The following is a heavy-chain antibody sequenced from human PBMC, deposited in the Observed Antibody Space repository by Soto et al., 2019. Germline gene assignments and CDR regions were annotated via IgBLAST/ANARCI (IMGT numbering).Heavy chain of an antibody. CDR3: ARDHGVSGSRGAFDI. Sequence: GGSLRLSCAASGFTFSSYGMHWVRQAPGKGLEWVAVIWYDGSNKYYADSVKGRFTISRDNSKNTLYLQMNSLRAEDTAVYYCARDHGVSGSRGAFDIWGQGTMVTVSS. CDR2: IWYDGSNK. J-gene: IGHJ3*02. D-gene: IGHD6-25*01. V-gene: IGHV3-33*01. CDR1: GFTFSSYG.